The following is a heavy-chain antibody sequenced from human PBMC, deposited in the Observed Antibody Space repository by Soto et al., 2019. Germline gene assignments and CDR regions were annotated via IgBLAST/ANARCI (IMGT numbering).Heavy chain of an antibody. CDR1: GFTVSNTY. V-gene: IGHV3-53*01. D-gene: IGHD2-2*01. J-gene: IGHJ5*02. Sequence: PGGSLRLSCAASGFTVSNTYMTWVRQPPGKGLECVSVIYTAGGTNYADSVKGRFIISRDNSKNTLYLQMNSLRAEDTAVYYCARALPFANCGFDPWGQRSLFTVSS. CDR3: ARALPFANCGFDP. CDR2: IYTAGGT.